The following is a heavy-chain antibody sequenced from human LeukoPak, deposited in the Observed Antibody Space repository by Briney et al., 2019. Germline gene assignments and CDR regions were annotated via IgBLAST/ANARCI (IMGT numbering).Heavy chain of an antibody. V-gene: IGHV3-30*03. Sequence: GGSLRLSCAASGFTFSSYGMHWVRQAPGKGLEWVAVISYDGSNKYYADSVKGRFTISRDNSKNTLYLQMNSLRAEDTAVYYCAREVHDFWSGSFDYWGQGTLVTVSS. CDR1: GFTFSSYG. CDR2: ISYDGSNK. D-gene: IGHD3-3*01. J-gene: IGHJ4*02. CDR3: AREVHDFWSGSFDY.